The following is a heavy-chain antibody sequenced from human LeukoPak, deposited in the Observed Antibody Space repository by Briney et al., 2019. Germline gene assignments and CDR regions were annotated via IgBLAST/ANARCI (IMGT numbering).Heavy chain of an antibody. D-gene: IGHD3-10*01. Sequence: GESLRLSCAASGFTFSSYAMSWVRQAPGKGLEWVSAISGSGGSTYYADSVKGRFTISRDNSKNTLYLQMNSLRAEDTAVYYCVKGSGSYYASRFDYWGQGTLVTVSS. J-gene: IGHJ4*02. V-gene: IGHV3-23*01. CDR3: VKGSGSYYASRFDY. CDR2: ISGSGGST. CDR1: GFTFSSYA.